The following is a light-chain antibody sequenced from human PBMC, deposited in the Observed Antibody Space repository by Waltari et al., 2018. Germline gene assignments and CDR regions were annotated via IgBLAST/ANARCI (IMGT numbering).Light chain of an antibody. Sequence: DIQMPQPPSTLSASVGDSVTITCRASQSISSWLAWYQQKPGKAPKLLIYKASSLESGVPSRFSGSGSGTEFTLTISSLQPDDFATYYCQQYNSYSWTFGQGTKVEIK. CDR3: QQYNSYSWT. V-gene: IGKV1-5*03. CDR2: KAS. J-gene: IGKJ1*01. CDR1: QSISSW.